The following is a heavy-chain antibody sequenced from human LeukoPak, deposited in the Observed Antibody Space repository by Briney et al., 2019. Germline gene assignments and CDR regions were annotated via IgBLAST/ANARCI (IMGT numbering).Heavy chain of an antibody. CDR2: IYYSGRT. J-gene: IGHJ4*02. D-gene: IGHD3-22*01. CDR3: ARVGGDYYDNSGYYLGGNPIDN. V-gene: IGHV4-39*07. Sequence: SETLSLTCTVSGGSITISNYYWGWIRQPPVKGLEWIGSIYYSGRTYYNPSLKSRVTISVDTSKNQFSLKLSSVTAADTAVYYCARVGGDYYDNSGYYLGGNPIDNWGQGTLVTVSS. CDR1: GGSITISNYY.